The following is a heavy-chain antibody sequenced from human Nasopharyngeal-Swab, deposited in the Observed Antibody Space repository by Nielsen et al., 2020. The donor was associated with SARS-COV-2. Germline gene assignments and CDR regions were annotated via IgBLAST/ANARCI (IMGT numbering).Heavy chain of an antibody. CDR3: ARSKISPSSYYDSSGYYGSYGMDV. V-gene: IGHV3-21*01. CDR2: ISFSSSYI. J-gene: IGHJ6*02. D-gene: IGHD3-22*01. Sequence: GESLKISCAASGFIFTGYNMNWVRQAPAKGLEWVSSISFSSSYIYYADSVKGRFTLSRDNAKKSLYLQMNSLRAEDSAVYYCARSKISPSSYYDSSGYYGSYGMDVWGQGTTVTVSS. CDR1: GFIFTGYN.